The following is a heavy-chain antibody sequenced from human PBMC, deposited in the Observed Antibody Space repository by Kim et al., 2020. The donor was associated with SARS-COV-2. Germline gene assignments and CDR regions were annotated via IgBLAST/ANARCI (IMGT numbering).Heavy chain of an antibody. Sequence: GGSLRLSCAASGFTFSSYAMHWVRQAPGKGLEWVAVISYDGSNKYYADSVKGRFTISRDNSKNTLYLQMNSLRAEDTAVYYCARNSAAGSVYYYYGMDVWGQGTTVTVSS. J-gene: IGHJ6*02. D-gene: IGHD6-13*01. V-gene: IGHV3-30*04. CDR3: ARNSAAGSVYYYYGMDV. CDR2: ISYDGSNK. CDR1: GFTFSSYA.